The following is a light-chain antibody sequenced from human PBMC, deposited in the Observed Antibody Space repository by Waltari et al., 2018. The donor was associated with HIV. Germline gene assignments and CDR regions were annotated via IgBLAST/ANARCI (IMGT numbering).Light chain of an antibody. CDR2: QDN. CDR1: KWGNKY. V-gene: IGLV3-1*01. Sequence: SYELTQPPSVSVSPGQTASITSSGDKWGNKYACWYQQKPGQSPVLVIYQDNQRPSGIPERFSGSNSGNTATLTVSGTQAMDEADYYCQAWDSSTDVVFGGGTKLTVL. CDR3: QAWDSSTDVV. J-gene: IGLJ2*01.